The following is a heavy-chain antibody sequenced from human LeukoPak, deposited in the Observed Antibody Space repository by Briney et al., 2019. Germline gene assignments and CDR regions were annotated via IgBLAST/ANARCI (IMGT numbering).Heavy chain of an antibody. CDR3: ARGYVYQLL. J-gene: IGHJ3*01. CDR2: IKHSGST. D-gene: IGHD2-2*01. Sequence: PSETLSLTCTVSGDSTSSDRYYWSWIRQPPGKGLGWIGEIKHSGSTNYNPSLKSRVTISVDTSKNQFSLKLSSVTAADTAVYYCARGYVYQLLWGQGTMVTVSS. CDR1: GDSTSSDRYY. V-gene: IGHV4-39*07.